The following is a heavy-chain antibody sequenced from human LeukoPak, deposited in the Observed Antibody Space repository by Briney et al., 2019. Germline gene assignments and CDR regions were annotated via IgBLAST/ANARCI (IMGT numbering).Heavy chain of an antibody. D-gene: IGHD3-10*01. V-gene: IGHV3-23*01. Sequence: GGSLRLSCAASGFTFSSYAMSWVRQAPGKGLEWVSAITSSGGGTYYADSVKGRFTISRDNPKHMLYLQMNSLRAEDTAVYYCTQHSGASGGYRFFYWGQGTLVTVSS. CDR1: GFTFSSYA. CDR2: ITSSGGGT. J-gene: IGHJ4*02. CDR3: TQHSGASGGYRFFY.